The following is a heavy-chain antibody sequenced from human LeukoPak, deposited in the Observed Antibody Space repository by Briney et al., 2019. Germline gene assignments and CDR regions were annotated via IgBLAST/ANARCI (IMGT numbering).Heavy chain of an antibody. J-gene: IGHJ4*02. V-gene: IGHV3-33*07. CDR1: GFTFINYG. D-gene: IGHD1-14*01. CDR3: ARGPDRSGFDY. CDR2: VWYDGNNK. Sequence: GTSLRRSCAASGFTFINYGMYWIRQAPGKGLEWVATVWYDGNNKYYADSVQGRFTISRDNSRNTLFLQMDSLRVEDTGLYYCARGPDRSGFDYWGQGTLVTVSS.